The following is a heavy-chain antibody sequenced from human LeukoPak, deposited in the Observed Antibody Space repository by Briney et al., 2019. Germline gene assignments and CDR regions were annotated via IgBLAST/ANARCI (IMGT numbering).Heavy chain of an antibody. V-gene: IGHV1-8*03. J-gene: IGHJ6*03. Sequence: ASVKVSCKASGYTFTSYGISWVRQAPGQGLEWMGWMNPNSGNTGYAQKFQGRVTITRNTSISTAYMELSSLRSEDTAVYYCARGAGFLEWSYYYYYMDVWGKGTTVTVSS. D-gene: IGHD3-3*01. CDR1: GYTFTSYG. CDR2: MNPNSGNT. CDR3: ARGAGFLEWSYYYYYMDV.